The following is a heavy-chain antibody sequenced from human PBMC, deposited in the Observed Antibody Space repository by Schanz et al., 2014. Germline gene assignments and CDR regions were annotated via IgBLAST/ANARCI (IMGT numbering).Heavy chain of an antibody. CDR1: GYTFVSYS. J-gene: IGHJ4*02. V-gene: IGHV1-46*03. CDR2: INPSGGGT. CDR3: ARAPTAYCSDTSCLGTPFDD. Sequence: QVQLVQSGAEVKKPGASVKVSCKASGYTFVSYSMHWVRQAPGQGLEWMGIINPSGGGTSYARRFQDRVTVTRDTSRSTVYMELSSLRSEDAAVYYCARAPTAYCSDTSCLGTPFDDWGQGTLVTVSS. D-gene: IGHD2-2*01.